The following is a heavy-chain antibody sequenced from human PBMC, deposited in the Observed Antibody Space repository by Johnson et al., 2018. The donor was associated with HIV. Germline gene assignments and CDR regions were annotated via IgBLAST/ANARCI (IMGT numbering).Heavy chain of an antibody. D-gene: IGHD2-2*01. CDR1: GFTFSSYG. V-gene: IGHV3-30*19. CDR2: ISFDGSNK. Sequence: QVQLVESGGGVVQPGTSLRLSCAASGFTFSSYGIHWVRQAPGKGLEWVAVISFDGSNKFYADSVKGRFTISRDNSKNTLYLQMNSLRAEDTAMYYCARGIQPDAFDIWGQGTMVTVSS. J-gene: IGHJ3*02. CDR3: ARGIQPDAFDI.